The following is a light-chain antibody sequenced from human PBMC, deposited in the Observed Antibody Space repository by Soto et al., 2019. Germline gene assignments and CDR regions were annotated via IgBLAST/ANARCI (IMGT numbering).Light chain of an antibody. J-gene: IGLJ7*01. CDR2: EGS. CDR1: FSDVESYNL. Sequence: QSALTQPASVSGSPGQSITLSCTGTFSDVESYNLVSWYQQHPGKAPKLMIFEGSRRPSGVSNRFSGSKSGNTASLTISGLQADDEADYYCCSFAGSRIWVFAGGTQLTVL. CDR3: CSFAGSRIWV. V-gene: IGLV2-23*01.